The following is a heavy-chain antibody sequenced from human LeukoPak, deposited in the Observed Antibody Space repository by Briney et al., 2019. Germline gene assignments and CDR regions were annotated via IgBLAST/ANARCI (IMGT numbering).Heavy chain of an antibody. V-gene: IGHV1-18*01. D-gene: IGHD5-18*01. Sequence: ASVKVSCKASGYTFTSYGISWVRQAPGQGLEWMGWISAYNGNTNYAQKLQGRVTMARDTSTSTVYMELSSLRSEDTAVYYCARGQRGYSQYGMDVWGQGTTVTVSS. J-gene: IGHJ6*02. CDR1: GYTFTSYG. CDR2: ISAYNGNT. CDR3: ARGQRGYSQYGMDV.